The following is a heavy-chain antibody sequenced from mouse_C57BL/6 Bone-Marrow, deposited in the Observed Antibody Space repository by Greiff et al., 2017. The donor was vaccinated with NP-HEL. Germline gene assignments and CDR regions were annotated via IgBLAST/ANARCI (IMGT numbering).Heavy chain of an antibody. CDR2: IDPSDSGT. V-gene: IGHV1-52*01. D-gene: IGHD1-1*02. Sequence: QVQLQQPGAELVRPGSSVKLSCKASGYTFTSYWMHWVKQRPIQGLEWIGNIDPSDSGTHYNQKFKDKATLTVDKSSSTAYMQLRSLTSEDSAVYYCAREEDYSAWFAYWGQGTLVTVSA. J-gene: IGHJ3*01. CDR1: GYTFTSYW. CDR3: AREEDYSAWFAY.